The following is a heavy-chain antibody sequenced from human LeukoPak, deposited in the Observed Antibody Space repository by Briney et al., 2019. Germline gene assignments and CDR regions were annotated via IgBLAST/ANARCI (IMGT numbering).Heavy chain of an antibody. CDR2: IRRRAYGGAA. Sequence: GGSLRLSCTTSGFAFDDFAMSWVRQPAGKGLKWVGFIRRRAYGGAAEYAASVKGRFIISRDDSKGIAYLQMNSLKTEDTDVYYCSRNGLVDFDYWGQGSRVIVSP. CDR3: SRNGLVDFDY. CDR1: GFAFDDFA. V-gene: IGHV3-49*04. J-gene: IGHJ4*02.